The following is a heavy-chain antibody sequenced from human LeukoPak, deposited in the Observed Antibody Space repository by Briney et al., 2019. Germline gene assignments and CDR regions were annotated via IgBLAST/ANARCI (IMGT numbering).Heavy chain of an antibody. Sequence: SVKVSCKASGYTFTSYGISWVRQAPGQGLEWMGRIIPILGIANYAQKFQGRVTITADKSTSTAYMELSSLRSEDTAVYYCARDFGGIECSSTSCCQFDYWGQGTPVTVSS. D-gene: IGHD2-2*01. J-gene: IGHJ4*02. V-gene: IGHV1-69*04. CDR2: IIPILGIA. CDR1: GYTFTSYG. CDR3: ARDFGGIECSSTSCCQFDY.